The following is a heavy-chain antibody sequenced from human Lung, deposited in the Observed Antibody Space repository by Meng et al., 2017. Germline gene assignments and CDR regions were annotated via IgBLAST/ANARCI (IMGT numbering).Heavy chain of an antibody. Sequence: QVQLQQSGVGQSKPSATLSLTCVVSGGSLSEYYGSWIRPPPVKVRECIEEIYHSGSTNYNPSLESRATISVDTSQNNLSLKLSYVTAADSAVYYCARGLTTVAHDFDYWGQGTLVTVSS. CDR2: IYHSGST. CDR3: ARGLTTVAHDFDY. J-gene: IGHJ4*02. CDR1: GGSLSEYY. V-gene: IGHV4-34*01. D-gene: IGHD4-11*01.